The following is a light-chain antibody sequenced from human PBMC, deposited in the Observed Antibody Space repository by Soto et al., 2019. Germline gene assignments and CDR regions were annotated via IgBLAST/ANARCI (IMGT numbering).Light chain of an antibody. CDR1: QSVTTW. V-gene: IGKV1-5*03. Sequence: DIQMTQSPSILSASVGDRVTITCRASQSVTTWLAWYQQKPGKAPKILIYKASSLQSGVPSRFSGSGSGTEFTLTISSLQPDDFATYYCQQYSTYSPYTFGQGTRLEI. CDR3: QQYSTYSPYT. CDR2: KAS. J-gene: IGKJ2*01.